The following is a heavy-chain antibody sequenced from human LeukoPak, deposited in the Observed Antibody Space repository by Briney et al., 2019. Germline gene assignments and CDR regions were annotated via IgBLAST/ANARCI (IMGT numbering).Heavy chain of an antibody. V-gene: IGHV3-7*03. J-gene: IGHJ4*02. CDR3: ARDLSSRDAY. CDR1: GFIFTNYF. CDR2: IHQNGGAE. D-gene: IGHD6-13*01. Sequence: GGSLRLSCAASGFIFTNYFMSWVRQAPGEGLEWVACIHQNGGAEYYVDSVKGRFAISRDNTKNSLYLQMNSLTVEDTAVYYCARDLSSRDAYWGQGTLVTVSS.